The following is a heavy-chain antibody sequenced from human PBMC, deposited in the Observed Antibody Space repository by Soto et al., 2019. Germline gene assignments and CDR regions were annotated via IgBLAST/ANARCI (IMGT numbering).Heavy chain of an antibody. J-gene: IGHJ4*02. CDR1: GYSLRTSGVG. CDR3: AHTPVDIRCYDIPNC. CDR2: IYWNDDK. D-gene: IGHD3-22*01. Sequence: YGPTLGSPQQTLTLTCTFSGYSLRTSGVGVVLIRQPPGKALEWLALIYWNDDKRYSPSLKSRLTITKDTSKNQVVLTMTNMEPGDTARSYCAHTPVDIRCYDIPNCWGRRTLITVSS. V-gene: IGHV2-5*01.